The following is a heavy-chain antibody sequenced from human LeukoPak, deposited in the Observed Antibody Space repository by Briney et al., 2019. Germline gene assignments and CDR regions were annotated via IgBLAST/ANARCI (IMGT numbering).Heavy chain of an antibody. CDR1: GFTFSDYY. CDR2: IKQDGSEK. Sequence: GESLRLSCAASGFTFSDYYMSWIRQAPGKGLEWVANIKQDGSEKYYVDSVKGRFTISRDNAKNSLYLQMNSLRAEDTAVYYCAREGIGMTGLDYWGQGTLVTVSS. J-gene: IGHJ4*02. V-gene: IGHV3-7*01. D-gene: IGHD3-9*01. CDR3: AREGIGMTGLDY.